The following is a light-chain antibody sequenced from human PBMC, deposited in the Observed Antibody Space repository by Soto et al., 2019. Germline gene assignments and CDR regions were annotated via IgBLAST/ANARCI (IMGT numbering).Light chain of an antibody. CDR1: ESISRQ. Sequence: DVQMTQSPSSLSASVGDRVTITCRASESISRQLNWYQQKPGKAHKILIYAASSLQNGVPSRFRVSGSGTDFTLTITNLQPEDFAIYYCQQTYSTLSITFGQGTRL. CDR3: QQTYSTLSIT. J-gene: IGKJ5*01. CDR2: AAS. V-gene: IGKV1-39*01.